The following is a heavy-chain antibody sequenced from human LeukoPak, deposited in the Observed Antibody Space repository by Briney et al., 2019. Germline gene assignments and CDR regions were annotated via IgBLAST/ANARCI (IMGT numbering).Heavy chain of an antibody. CDR1: GFTFSSYG. V-gene: IGHV3-33*01. J-gene: IGHJ6*02. CDR3: ARAVREYGMDV. CDR2: IWYDGSNK. Sequence: GGSLRLSCAASGFTFSSYGMHWVRQAPGKGLEWVAVIWYDGSNKYYAGSVKGRFTISRDNSKNTLYLQMNSLRAEDTAVYYCARAVREYGMDVWGQGTTVTVSS.